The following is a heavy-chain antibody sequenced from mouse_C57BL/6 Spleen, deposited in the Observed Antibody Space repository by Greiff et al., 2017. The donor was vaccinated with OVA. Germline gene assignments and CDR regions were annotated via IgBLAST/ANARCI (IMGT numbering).Heavy chain of an antibody. V-gene: IGHV1-54*01. CDR3: ARSDLLLRFDY. Sequence: QVQLQQSGAELVRPGTSVKVSCKASGYAFTNYLIEWVKQRPGQGLEWIGVINPGSGGTNYNEKFKGKATLTADKSSSTAYMQLSSLTSEDSAVYFCARSDLLLRFDYWGQGTTLTVSS. CDR1: GYAFTNYL. J-gene: IGHJ2*01. D-gene: IGHD1-1*01. CDR2: INPGSGGT.